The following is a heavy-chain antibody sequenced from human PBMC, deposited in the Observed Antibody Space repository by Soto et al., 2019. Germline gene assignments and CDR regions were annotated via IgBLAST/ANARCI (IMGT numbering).Heavy chain of an antibody. Sequence: PGGSLRLSCAASGFTFSSYGMHWVRQAPGKGLEWVAVISYDGRNKNYADSVKGRFTISRDNSKNTLYLQMNSLRAEDTAVYYCAKARPLYYYDSSGLYAFDIWGQGTMVTVSS. D-gene: IGHD3-22*01. V-gene: IGHV3-30*18. CDR3: AKARPLYYYDSSGLYAFDI. CDR1: GFTFSSYG. J-gene: IGHJ3*02. CDR2: ISYDGRNK.